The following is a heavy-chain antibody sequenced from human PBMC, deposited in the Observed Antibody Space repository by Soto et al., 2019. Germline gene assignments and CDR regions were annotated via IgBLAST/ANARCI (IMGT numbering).Heavy chain of an antibody. V-gene: IGHV4-39*01. J-gene: IGHJ5*02. CDR1: GGSISSSSYY. CDR2: IYYSGST. D-gene: IGHD3-10*01. CDR3: ARLPYYYGSGSRFDP. Sequence: SETLSLTCTVSGGSISSSSYYWGWIRQPPGKGLEWIGSIYYSGSTYYNPSPKSRVTISVDTSKNQFSLKLSSVTAADTAVYYCARLPYYYGSGSRFDPWGQGTLVTVS.